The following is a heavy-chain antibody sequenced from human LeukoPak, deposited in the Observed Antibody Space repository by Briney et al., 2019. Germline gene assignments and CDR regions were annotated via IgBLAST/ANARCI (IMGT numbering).Heavy chain of an antibody. D-gene: IGHD3-3*01. V-gene: IGHV4-59*08. CDR2: IYYSGST. Sequence: SETLSLTCTVSGGSISSYYWSWIRQPPGKGLEWIGYIYYSGSTNYNPSLRSRVTISVDTSKNQFSLKLSSVTAADTAVYYCARLRFLEWLLFDYWGQGTLVTVSS. CDR1: GGSISSYY. CDR3: ARLRFLEWLLFDY. J-gene: IGHJ4*02.